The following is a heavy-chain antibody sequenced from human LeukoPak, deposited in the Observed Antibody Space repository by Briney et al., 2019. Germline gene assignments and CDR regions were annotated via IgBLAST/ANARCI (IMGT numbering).Heavy chain of an antibody. CDR1: GFTFSSYW. J-gene: IGHJ3*02. Sequence: PGGSLRLSCAASGFTFSSYWMHWVRQAPGKGLVWVSRINSDGSSTSYADSVKGRFTISRDNAKNTLYLQMNSLRAEDTAVYYCARPHLVFDILTGYYTLGDAFDIWGQGTMVTVSS. D-gene: IGHD3-9*01. CDR3: ARPHLVFDILTGYYTLGDAFDI. V-gene: IGHV3-74*01. CDR2: INSDGSST.